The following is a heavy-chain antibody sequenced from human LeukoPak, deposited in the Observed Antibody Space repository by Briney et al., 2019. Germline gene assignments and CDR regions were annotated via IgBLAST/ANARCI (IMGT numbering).Heavy chain of an antibody. J-gene: IGHJ6*03. Sequence: SETLSLTCAVSGYSISSGYYWGWIRQPPGKGPEWIGSIYHSGSTYYNPSLKSRVTISVDTSKNQFSLKLSSVTAADTAVYYCARQDYYYYYMDVWGKGTTVTVSS. V-gene: IGHV4-38-2*01. CDR1: GYSISSGYY. CDR3: ARQDYYYYYMDV. CDR2: IYHSGST.